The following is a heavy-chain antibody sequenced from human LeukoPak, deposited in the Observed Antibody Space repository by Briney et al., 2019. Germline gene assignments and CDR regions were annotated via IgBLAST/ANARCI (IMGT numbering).Heavy chain of an antibody. CDR3: ARDLFSSGWYPGY. CDR1: GYTFTSYG. D-gene: IGHD6-19*01. J-gene: IGHJ4*02. Sequence: ASVKVSCKASGYTFTSYGISWVRQAPGQGLEWMGWISAYNGNTNYAQKLQGRVTMTTDTSTSTASMELRSLRSDDTAVYYCARDLFSSGWYPGYWGQGTLVTVSS. V-gene: IGHV1-18*01. CDR2: ISAYNGNT.